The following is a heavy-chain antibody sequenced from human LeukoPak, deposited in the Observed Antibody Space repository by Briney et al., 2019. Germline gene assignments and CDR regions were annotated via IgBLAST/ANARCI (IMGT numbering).Heavy chain of an antibody. Sequence: GGSLRLSCAASGFTFSNFGMYWVRLAPGKGLEWVSAISDSGDGTYYADSVKGRFTISRDNSKNTLYLQMNSLRTEDTAVYYCARGSWRFDNGDSGFDPWGQGTLVTVSS. CDR3: ARGSWRFDNGDSGFDP. CDR1: GFTFSNFG. J-gene: IGHJ5*02. D-gene: IGHD4-17*01. V-gene: IGHV3-23*01. CDR2: ISDSGDGT.